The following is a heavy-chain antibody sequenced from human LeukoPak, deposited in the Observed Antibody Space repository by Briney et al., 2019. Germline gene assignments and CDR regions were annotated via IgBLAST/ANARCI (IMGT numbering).Heavy chain of an antibody. CDR2: INHSGST. J-gene: IGHJ4*02. CDR3: ARDKGHDYVWGGYRYTSHFDY. V-gene: IGHV4-34*01. D-gene: IGHD3-16*02. CDR1: GGSFSGYY. Sequence: KPSETLSLTCAVYGGSFSGYYWSWIRQPPGKGLEWIGEINHSGSTNYNPSLKSRVTISVDTSKNQFSLKLSSVTAADTAVYYCARDKGHDYVWGGYRYTSHFDYWGQGTLVTVSS.